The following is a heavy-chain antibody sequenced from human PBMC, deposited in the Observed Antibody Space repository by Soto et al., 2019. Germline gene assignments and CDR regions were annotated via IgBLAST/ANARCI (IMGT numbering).Heavy chain of an antibody. CDR1: GFSLSTSGVG. Sequence: QITLKESGPTLVKPTQTLTLTCTFSGFSLSTSGVGVGWIRQPPGKALEWLALIYWDDDKRYIPSLKSRLPITKDTSNTQVVLTMTNMDPVNTAKYDGAPSGRGNTGVVWSHWGQGTLVTVSS. CDR2: IYWDDDK. D-gene: IGHD3-10*01. CDR3: APSGRGNTGVVWSH. J-gene: IGHJ4*02. V-gene: IGHV2-5*02.